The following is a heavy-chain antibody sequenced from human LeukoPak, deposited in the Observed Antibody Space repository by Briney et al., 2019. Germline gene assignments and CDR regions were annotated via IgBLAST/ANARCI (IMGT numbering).Heavy chain of an antibody. D-gene: IGHD6-6*01. V-gene: IGHV4-4*07. CDR1: GGSISSYY. Sequence: PSETLSLTCIVSGGSISSYYWSWIRQPAGKGLEWIGRIHTSGSTDYNPSLESRVTMSVDTSKNQFSLKLSSVTAADTAVYYCAREGSMTARPFVSIDYWGQGTLVTVSS. CDR3: AREGSMTARPFVSIDY. J-gene: IGHJ4*02. CDR2: IHTSGST.